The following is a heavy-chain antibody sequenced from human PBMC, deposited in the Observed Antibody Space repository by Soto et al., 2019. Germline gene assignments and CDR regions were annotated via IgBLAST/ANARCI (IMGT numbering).Heavy chain of an antibody. CDR2: IYYSGST. Sequence: QVQLQESGPGLVKPSQTLSLTCTVSGGSISSGGYYWSWIRQHPGKGLEWIGYIYYSGSTYYNPSLQSRVTISVDTSKNQFSLKLSSVTAADTAVYYCARGGSSSWYQVDYWGQGTLVTVSS. CDR3: ARGGSSSWYQVDY. CDR1: GGSISSGGYY. V-gene: IGHV4-31*03. D-gene: IGHD6-13*01. J-gene: IGHJ4*02.